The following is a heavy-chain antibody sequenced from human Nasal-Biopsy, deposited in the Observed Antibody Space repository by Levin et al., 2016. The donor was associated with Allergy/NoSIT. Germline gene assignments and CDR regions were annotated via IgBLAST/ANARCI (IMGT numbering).Heavy chain of an antibody. CDR3: ARGTAASWDFYNWFDP. CDR1: GGSMSSSSYY. Sequence: SETLSLTCTVSGGSMSSSSYYWGWIRQPPGKGLEWIGSIYYSGSSYYNPSLKSRVTISVDTSKNQFSLKLSSVTAADTAVYYCARGTAASWDFYNWFDPWGQGTLVTVSS. D-gene: IGHD2-21*02. V-gene: IGHV4-39*01. J-gene: IGHJ5*02. CDR2: IYYSGSS.